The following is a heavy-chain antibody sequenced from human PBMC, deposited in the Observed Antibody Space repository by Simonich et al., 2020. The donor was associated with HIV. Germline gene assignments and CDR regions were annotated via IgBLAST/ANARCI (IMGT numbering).Heavy chain of an antibody. Sequence: QLQLQESGPGLVKPSETLSLTCTVSGGSISSSSYYWGWIRQPPGKGLQWIGSIYYSGSTYSRPSLKSRVTISVDTSKNQFYPKLSSVTAADTAVYYCARGSNPKERDHDSFDIWGQGTMVTVSS. J-gene: IGHJ3*02. CDR1: GGSISSSSYY. V-gene: IGHV4-39*01. CDR3: ARGSNPKERDHDSFDI. D-gene: IGHD1-1*01. CDR2: IYYSGST.